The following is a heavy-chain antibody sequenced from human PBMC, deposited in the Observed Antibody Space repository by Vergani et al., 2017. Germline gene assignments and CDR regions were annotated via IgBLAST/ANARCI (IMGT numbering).Heavy chain of an antibody. CDR2: IDNSGRSI. CDR1: GFTFSTYA. CDR3: ADLYGDDGFSPF. Sequence: EVQLLESGGGLRQPGGSLKLSCAASGFTFSTYAMSWVRQVPGKGLEWVATIDNSGRSIYYTDSVKGRFTISRDDSKNTVYLQINSLRAEDTAFYYCADLYGDDGFSPFWGQGTLVTVSS. J-gene: IGHJ4*02. V-gene: IGHV3-23*01. D-gene: IGHD2-21*01.